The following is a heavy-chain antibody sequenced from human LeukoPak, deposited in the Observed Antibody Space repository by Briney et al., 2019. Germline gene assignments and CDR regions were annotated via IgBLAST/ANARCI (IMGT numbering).Heavy chain of an antibody. CDR2: IWYDASNK. D-gene: IGHD4-17*01. V-gene: IGHV3-33*01. CDR3: ARDKAGDYFDY. Sequence: GRSLRLSCAASGFTFSSYGMHWVRQAPGKGLEWVAVIWYDASNKYYADSVKGRFTISRDNSKNTLYLQMNSLRAEDTAVYYCARDKAGDYFDYWGQGTLVTVSS. CDR1: GFTFSSYG. J-gene: IGHJ4*02.